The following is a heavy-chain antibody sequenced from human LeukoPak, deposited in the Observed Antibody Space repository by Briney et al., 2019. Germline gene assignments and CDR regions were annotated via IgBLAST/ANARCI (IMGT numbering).Heavy chain of an antibody. V-gene: IGHV4-61*01. CDR2: IYYSGST. D-gene: IGHD5-24*01. J-gene: IGHJ5*02. CDR1: GGSVSSGSYY. CDR3: ARARDGHINNWFDP. Sequence: PSETLSFTCTVSGGSVSSGSYYWSWIRQPPGKGLEWIGYIYYSGSTNYNPSLKGRVTISVDTSKNQFSLKMSSVTAADTAVYYCARARDGHINNWFDPWGQGTLVTVSS.